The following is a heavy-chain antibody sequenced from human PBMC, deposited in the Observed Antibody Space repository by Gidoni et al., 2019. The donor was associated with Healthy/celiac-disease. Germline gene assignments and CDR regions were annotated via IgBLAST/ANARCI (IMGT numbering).Heavy chain of an antibody. Sequence: QVQLVESGGGVVQPGRSLRLSWAASGFTFSSYGMHWVRQAPGKGLEWVAVISYDGSNEYYADSVKGRFTISRDNSKNTLYLQMNSLRAEDTAVYYCAKLLLMTNDAFDIWGQGTMVTVSS. J-gene: IGHJ3*02. CDR3: AKLLLMTNDAFDI. V-gene: IGHV3-30*18. CDR1: GFTFSSYG. D-gene: IGHD3-10*01. CDR2: ISYDGSNE.